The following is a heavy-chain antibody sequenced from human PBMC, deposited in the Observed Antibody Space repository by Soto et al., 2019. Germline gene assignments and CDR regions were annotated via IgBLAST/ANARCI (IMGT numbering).Heavy chain of an antibody. CDR3: ARRESMSSYGMDV. Sequence: GESLKISCEGSGYSFTNYWISWVRQMPGKGLEWMGTIDPSDSYTNYSPSFQGHVTISADKSISTAYLQWSSLKASDTAMYYCARRESMSSYGMDVWGQGTTVTVSS. V-gene: IGHV5-10-1*01. J-gene: IGHJ6*02. CDR2: IDPSDSYT. CDR1: GYSFTNYW.